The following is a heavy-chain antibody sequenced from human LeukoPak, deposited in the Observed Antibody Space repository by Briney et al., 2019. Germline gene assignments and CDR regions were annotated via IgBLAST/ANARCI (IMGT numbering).Heavy chain of an antibody. Sequence: ASVKVSCKASGYTFTGYYMHWVRQAPEQGLGGLGWINLNSGGTNYAQKFQGRVTMTRDTSISTAYMELSRLRSDDTAVYYCASSIAAAGRLLYYYYGMDVWGQGTTVTVSS. CDR2: INLNSGGT. CDR1: GYTFTGYY. D-gene: IGHD6-13*01. J-gene: IGHJ6*02. CDR3: ASSIAAAGRLLYYYYGMDV. V-gene: IGHV1-2*02.